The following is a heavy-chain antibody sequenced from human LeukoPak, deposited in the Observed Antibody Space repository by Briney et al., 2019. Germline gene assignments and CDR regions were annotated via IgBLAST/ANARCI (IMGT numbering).Heavy chain of an antibody. Sequence: GESLKISCKGSGYSFTSYWISWVRQMPGKGLEWMGRIDPSDSYTNYSPSFQGHVTISADKSISTAYLQSSGLKASDTAMYYCVRSVYDSRPDYWGQGTLVTVSS. V-gene: IGHV5-10-1*01. CDR3: VRSVYDSRPDY. D-gene: IGHD5/OR15-5a*01. J-gene: IGHJ4*02. CDR1: GYSFTSYW. CDR2: IDPSDSYT.